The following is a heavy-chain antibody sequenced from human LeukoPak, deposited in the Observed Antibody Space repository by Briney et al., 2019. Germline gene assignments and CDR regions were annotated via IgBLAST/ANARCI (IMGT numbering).Heavy chain of an antibody. D-gene: IGHD3-3*01. J-gene: IGHJ4*02. V-gene: IGHV3-23*01. CDR1: GFTFSSYA. CDR3: AKHRADFWSAYSY. Sequence: GGSPRLSCAASGFTFSSYAMSWVRQAPGKGLEWVSAISGSGGSTYYADSVKGRFTISRDNSKNTLYLQMNSLRAEDTAVYYCAKHRADFWSAYSYWGQGTLVTVSS. CDR2: ISGSGGST.